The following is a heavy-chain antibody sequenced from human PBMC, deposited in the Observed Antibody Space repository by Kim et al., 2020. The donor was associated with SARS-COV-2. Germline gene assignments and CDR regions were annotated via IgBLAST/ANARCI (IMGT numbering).Heavy chain of an antibody. Sequence: SETLSLTCAVYGGSFSGYYWSWIRQPPGKGLEWIGEINDSGSTNYNPSLKSRVTISVDTSKNQFSLRLKSVTAADTAVYYCARARSAAIYGSGGYNPLGYQYYYMDVWGEGTTVTVSS. CDR3: ARARSAAIYGSGGYNPLGYQYYYMDV. V-gene: IGHV4-34*01. J-gene: IGHJ6*03. CDR1: GGSFSGYY. D-gene: IGHD3-10*01. CDR2: INDSGST.